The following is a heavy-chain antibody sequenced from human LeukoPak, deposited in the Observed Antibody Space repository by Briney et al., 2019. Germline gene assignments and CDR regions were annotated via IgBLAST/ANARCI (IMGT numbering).Heavy chain of an antibody. CDR3: ATGSRYCSGGSCYRQLHCYYYMDV. CDR2: FDPEDGET. V-gene: IGHV1-24*01. Sequence: ASVKVSCKVSGYTLTELSMHWVRQAPGKGLEWMGGFDPEDGETIYAQKFQGRVTMTEDTSTDTAYMELSSLRSEDTAVYYCATGSRYCSGGSCYRQLHCYYYMDVWGKGTTVTVSS. CDR1: GYTLTELS. J-gene: IGHJ6*03. D-gene: IGHD2-15*01.